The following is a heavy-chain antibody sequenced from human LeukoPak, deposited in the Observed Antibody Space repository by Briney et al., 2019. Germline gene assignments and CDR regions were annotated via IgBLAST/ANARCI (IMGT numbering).Heavy chain of an antibody. CDR2: IRYDGSNK. J-gene: IGHJ4*02. CDR3: AKDGYSSSCYDY. V-gene: IGHV3-30*02. CDR1: GLTFSSYG. Sequence: SGGSLRLSCAASGLTFSSYGMHWVHQAPGKGLEWVAFIRYDGSNKYYADSVKGRFTISRDNSKNTLYLQMNSLRAEDTSVYYCAKDGYSSSCYDYWGQGTLVTVSS. D-gene: IGHD6-13*01.